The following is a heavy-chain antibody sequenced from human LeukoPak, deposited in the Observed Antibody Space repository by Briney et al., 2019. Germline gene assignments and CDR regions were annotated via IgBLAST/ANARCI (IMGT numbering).Heavy chain of an antibody. CDR3: AKANCSGGSCYTDY. D-gene: IGHD2-15*01. V-gene: IGHV3-30*02. Sequence: GGSLRLSCAASGFTFSDYYMSWLRQAPGKGLEWVAFIRYDGSNKYYADSVKGRFTISRDNSRNTLYLQMNSLRAEDTAVYYCAKANCSGGSCYTDYWGQGTLVTVSS. CDR2: IRYDGSNK. J-gene: IGHJ4*02. CDR1: GFTFSDYY.